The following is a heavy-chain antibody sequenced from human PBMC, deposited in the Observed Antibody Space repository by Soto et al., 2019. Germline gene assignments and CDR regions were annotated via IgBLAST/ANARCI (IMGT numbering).Heavy chain of an antibody. CDR1: GGSISSSSYS. CDR2: KYYSGST. CDR3: GRQPGHCGSTTCFGYYSVDV. D-gene: IGHD2-2*01. Sequence: QLQLQESGPRLVKPSETLSLTCSVSGGSISSSSYSWGWIRQPPGKGLEWIGTKYYSGSTNYNPSLGGRVAISADTPNNQLSLRLSSVTAADTAVYYCGRQPGHCGSTTCFGYYSVDVWGQGTTVTVS. V-gene: IGHV4-39*01. J-gene: IGHJ6*02.